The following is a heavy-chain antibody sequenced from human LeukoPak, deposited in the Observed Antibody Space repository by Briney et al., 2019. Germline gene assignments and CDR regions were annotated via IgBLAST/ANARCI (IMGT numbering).Heavy chain of an antibody. D-gene: IGHD6-19*01. CDR2: IYSGGST. J-gene: IGHJ3*02. CDR1: GFTVSSNY. CDR3: ARDKARCSGASDI. V-gene: IGHV3-66*01. Sequence: GGSRRLSCAASGFTVSSNYMSWVRQAPGKGVEWVSVIYSGGSTFYADSVKGRFTISRDNSKYTLYLQMNRLRAEDTAVYYCARDKARCSGASDIWGQGTMVTVSS.